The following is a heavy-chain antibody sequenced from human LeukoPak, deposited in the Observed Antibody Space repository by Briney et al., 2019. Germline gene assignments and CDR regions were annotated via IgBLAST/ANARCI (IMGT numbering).Heavy chain of an antibody. J-gene: IGHJ4*02. CDR2: ISGSSNYI. D-gene: IGHD6-19*01. V-gene: IGHV3-21*01. CDR3: AREPSGWYLDY. CDR1: GFTFSDHS. Sequence: PGGSLRLSCAASGFTFSDHSITWVRQAPGKGLEWVSYISGSSNYIYYADSVKGRFTISRDPAKSSVYLQMNGLRVEDTALYFCAREPSGWYLDYWGQGTLVTVS.